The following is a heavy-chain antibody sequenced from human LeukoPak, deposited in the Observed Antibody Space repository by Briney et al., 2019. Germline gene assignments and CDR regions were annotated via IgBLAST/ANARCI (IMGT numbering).Heavy chain of an antibody. CDR1: GFTFSSYG. V-gene: IGHV3-30*18. CDR2: ISYDGSNK. Sequence: GGSLRLSCAASGFTFSSYGMHWVRQAPGEGLEWVAVISYDGSNKYYADSVEGRFTISRDNSKNTLYLQMNSLRAEDTAVYYCAKDQYYYDSSGYYYWGQGTLVTVSS. J-gene: IGHJ4*02. CDR3: AKDQYYYDSSGYYY. D-gene: IGHD3-22*01.